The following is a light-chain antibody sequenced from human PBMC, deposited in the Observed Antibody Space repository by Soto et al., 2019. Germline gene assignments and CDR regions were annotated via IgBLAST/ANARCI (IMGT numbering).Light chain of an antibody. J-gene: IGLJ3*02. CDR2: EVN. CDR3: SSYTRSNTWV. CDR1: SSDVGGYNY. Sequence: QSALTQPASVSGSPGQSITISCTGSSSDVGGYNYVSWFQQHPGEVPRLMIYEVNNRPSGVSNRFSASKSGNTASLTISGLQAEDEADYYCSSYTRSNTWVFGGGTKLTVL. V-gene: IGLV2-14*01.